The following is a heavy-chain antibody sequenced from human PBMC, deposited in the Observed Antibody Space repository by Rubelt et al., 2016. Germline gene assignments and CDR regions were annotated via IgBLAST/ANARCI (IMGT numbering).Heavy chain of an antibody. D-gene: IGHD6-13*01. V-gene: IGHV3-30*04. CDR1: TFSSYA. CDR3: ARDRWQQLFGSFDEQKTNWFDP. J-gene: IGHJ5*02. Sequence: TFSSYAMHWVRQAPGKGLEWVAVISYDGSNKYYADSVKGRFTISRDNSKNTLYLQMNSLRAEDTAVYYCARDRWQQLFGSFDEQKTNWFDPWGQGTLVTVSS. CDR2: ISYDGSNK.